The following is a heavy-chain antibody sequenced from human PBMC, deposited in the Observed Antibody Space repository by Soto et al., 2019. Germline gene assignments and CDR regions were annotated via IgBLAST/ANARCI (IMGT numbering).Heavy chain of an antibody. CDR1: GGSISSSSYY. J-gene: IGHJ5*02. Sequence: SETLSRTCIVSGGSISSSSYYWGWIRQPPEKGLEWIGSIYYSGSTYYNLSLKSRVTISVDTSKNQFSLKLSSVTAADTAVFYCARHRARNWFDPWGQGTLVTVSS. D-gene: IGHD6-6*01. V-gene: IGHV4-39*01. CDR3: ARHRARNWFDP. CDR2: IYYSGST.